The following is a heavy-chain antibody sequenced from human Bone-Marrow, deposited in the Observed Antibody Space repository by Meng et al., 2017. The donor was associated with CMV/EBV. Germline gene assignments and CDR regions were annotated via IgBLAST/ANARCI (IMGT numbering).Heavy chain of an antibody. CDR2: IIPILGIA. D-gene: IGHD5-12*01. CDR3: AREVDIGYYFDY. Sequence: SGKVSCKASGGTFSSYAISWVRQAPGQGLEWMGGIIPILGIANYAQKFQGRVTITADKSTSTAYMELSSLRSEDTAVYYCAREVDIGYYFDYWGQGTLVTVSS. J-gene: IGHJ4*02. CDR1: GGTFSSYA. V-gene: IGHV1-69*10.